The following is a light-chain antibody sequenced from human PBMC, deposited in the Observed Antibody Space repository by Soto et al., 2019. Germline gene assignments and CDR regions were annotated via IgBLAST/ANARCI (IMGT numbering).Light chain of an antibody. J-gene: IGKJ1*01. V-gene: IGKV3D-20*01. CDR2: DAS. CDR3: HQHGSSPWT. Sequence: EIVLTQSPATLSLSPGDRATLSCGASQSVSNNYLAWYQHKPGLAPRVLIYDASRRAAGIPDRFSGSGSGTDFTLTISRLEPVDFAVYYCHQHGSSPWTFGQGTKVETK. CDR1: QSVSNNY.